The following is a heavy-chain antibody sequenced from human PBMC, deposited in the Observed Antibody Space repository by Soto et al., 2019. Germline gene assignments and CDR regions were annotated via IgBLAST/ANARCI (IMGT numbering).Heavy chain of an antibody. CDR3: VRDGDCITTSGYGSRFDL. V-gene: IGHV3-74*01. Sequence: EVQLVESGGGLVQPGGSLRLSCAASGFTFSTYWMHWIRQVPGKGLEWVSRINSDASHTYYADSVKGRFTISRDNAKNILHLEMNRLGAEDAVVYYCVRDGDCITTSGYGSRFDLWGQGTLFTASS. D-gene: IGHD2-2*01. CDR1: GFTFSTYW. CDR2: INSDASHT. J-gene: IGHJ5*02.